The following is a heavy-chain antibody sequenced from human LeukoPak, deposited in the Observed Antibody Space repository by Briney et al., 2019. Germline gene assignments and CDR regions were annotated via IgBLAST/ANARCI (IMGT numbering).Heavy chain of an antibody. Sequence: GGSLRLSCAASGFTFSSYSMNWVRQAPGKGLEWVSSISSSSSYVYYADSVKGRFTISRDNAKNSLYLQMNSLRAADTAVYYCARVATSDAFDIWGQGTMVTVSS. CDR3: ARVATSDAFDI. D-gene: IGHD5-12*01. J-gene: IGHJ3*02. V-gene: IGHV3-21*04. CDR1: GFTFSSYS. CDR2: ISSSSSYV.